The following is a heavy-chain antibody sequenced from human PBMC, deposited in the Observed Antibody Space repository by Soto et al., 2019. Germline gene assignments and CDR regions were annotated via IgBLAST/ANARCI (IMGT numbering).Heavy chain of an antibody. CDR2: IFYSGST. J-gene: IGHJ4*02. V-gene: IGHV4-39*07. CDR3: ARAVTYYYDSSGPFAPYYFDD. CDR1: SGSISSTIYS. Sequence: SETLSLTCTVSSGSISSTIYSWDWIRQPPGKGLEWIGSIFYSGSTYYNPSLKSRVTISVDTSKNQFSLTLSSVTAADTAVYYCARAVTYYYDSSGPFAPYYFDDWGQGTLVTVSS. D-gene: IGHD3-22*01.